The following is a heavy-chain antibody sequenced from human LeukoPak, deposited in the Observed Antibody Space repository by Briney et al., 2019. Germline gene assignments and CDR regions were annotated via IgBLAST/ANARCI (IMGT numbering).Heavy chain of an antibody. V-gene: IGHV6-1*01. CDR1: GDSVSSNSAT. D-gene: IGHD2-2*01. CDR3: ARGSSTSSWYFDY. CDR2: TYYRSKWYN. Sequence: SQTLSLTCAISGDSVSSNSATWTWIRQSPSRGLEWLGRTYYRSKWYNDYALSVRGRITINPDTSKNQFSLQLNSVTPEDTAVYYCARGSSTSSWYFDYWGQGTLVTVSS. J-gene: IGHJ4*02.